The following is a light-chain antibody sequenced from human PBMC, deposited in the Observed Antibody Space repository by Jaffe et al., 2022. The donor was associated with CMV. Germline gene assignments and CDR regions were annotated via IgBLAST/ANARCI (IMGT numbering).Light chain of an antibody. Sequence: DIHMTQSPSTLSASVGDRVTITCRASQSINVWLAWYQQKPGKAPNLLIYKASSLESGVPSRFSGSGSGTEFTLTISSLQPDDFATYYCQQYNSPAYTFGQGTKLEIK. J-gene: IGKJ2*01. V-gene: IGKV1-5*03. CDR1: QSINVW. CDR2: KAS. CDR3: QQYNSPAYT.